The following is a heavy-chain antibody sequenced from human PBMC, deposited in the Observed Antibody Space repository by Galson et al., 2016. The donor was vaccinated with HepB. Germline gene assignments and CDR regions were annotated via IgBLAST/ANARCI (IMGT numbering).Heavy chain of an antibody. D-gene: IGHD1-26*01. CDR3: AKDNIGIYIDY. V-gene: IGHV4-61*01. J-gene: IGHJ4*02. Sequence: ETLSLTCTISGASVSNDRLYWSWIRQPPGKGLEWIGFYHYSGNTNYNASLKSRVTISFDTSKNQFSLKLRSVTAADTAVYYCAKDNIGIYIDYWGQGILVTVSS. CDR2: YHYSGNT. CDR1: GASVSNDRLY.